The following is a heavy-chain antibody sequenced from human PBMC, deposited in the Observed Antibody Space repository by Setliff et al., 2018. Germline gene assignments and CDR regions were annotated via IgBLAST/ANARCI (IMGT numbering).Heavy chain of an antibody. Sequence: ASVKVSCKASGYTFTSYYMHWVRQAPGRGLEWMGIINPSGGSTSYAQKFQGRVTMTRDTSTSTVYMELSSLRSEDTAVYYCARDPNYYDSSGQLLGDAFDIWGQGTMVTVS. V-gene: IGHV1-46*01. J-gene: IGHJ3*02. CDR2: INPSGGST. CDR3: ARDPNYYDSSGQLLGDAFDI. CDR1: GYTFTSYY. D-gene: IGHD3-22*01.